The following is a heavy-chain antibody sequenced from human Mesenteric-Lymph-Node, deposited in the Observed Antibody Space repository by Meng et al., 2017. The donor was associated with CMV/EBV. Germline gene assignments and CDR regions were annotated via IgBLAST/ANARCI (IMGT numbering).Heavy chain of an antibody. CDR3: ARRYSSSWYPYYYGMDV. V-gene: IGHV4-39*01. D-gene: IGHD6-13*01. CDR1: GGSISSATSY. Sequence: SETLSLTCSVSGGSISSATSYWGWIRQPPGKGLEWIGSIYYTGSTYYKPSLKSRVTISVETSKNQFSLKLSSVTAADTAVYYCARRYSSSWYPYYYGMDVWGQGTTVTVSS. CDR2: IYYTGST. J-gene: IGHJ6*02.